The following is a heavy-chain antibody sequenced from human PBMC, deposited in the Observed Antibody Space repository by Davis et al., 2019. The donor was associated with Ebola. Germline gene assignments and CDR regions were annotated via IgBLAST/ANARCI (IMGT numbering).Heavy chain of an antibody. V-gene: IGHV3-23*01. Sequence: GESLKISCAASGFTFSSYAMSWVRQAPGKGLEWVSAIDGGGDATYYADSVKGRFTISRDNSKNTLFLQMSSLRAEDTAVYYCAKSGLSFGVVKYHYGMDVWGKGTTVTVSS. CDR1: GFTFSSYA. D-gene: IGHD3-3*01. CDR3: AKSGLSFGVVKYHYGMDV. J-gene: IGHJ6*04. CDR2: IDGGGDAT.